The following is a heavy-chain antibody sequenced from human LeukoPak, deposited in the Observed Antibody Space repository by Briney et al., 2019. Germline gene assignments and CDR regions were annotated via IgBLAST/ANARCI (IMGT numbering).Heavy chain of an antibody. D-gene: IGHD1-26*01. CDR1: GFTLSSYW. Sequence: GGSLRLSCAASGFTLSSYWMSWVRQAPGKGLEWVANIKQDGSEKYYVDSVKGRFTISRDNAKNSLYLQMNSLRDEDTAVYYCARDEGALSYWGQGTLVTVSS. CDR3: ARDEGALSY. J-gene: IGHJ4*02. CDR2: IKQDGSEK. V-gene: IGHV3-7*01.